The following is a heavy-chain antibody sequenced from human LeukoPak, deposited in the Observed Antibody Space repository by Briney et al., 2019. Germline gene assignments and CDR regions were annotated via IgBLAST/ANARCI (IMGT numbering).Heavy chain of an antibody. CDR1: GGTFSSYA. D-gene: IGHD2-2*02. CDR3: ARESVVPAAISAFDI. CDR2: IIPIFGTA. Sequence: ASVKVSCKASGGTFSSYAISWVRQAPGQGLEWMGGIIPIFGTANYAQKFQGRVTITADKSTSTAYMELSSLRSEDTAVYYCARESVVPAAISAFDIWGQGTMATVSS. J-gene: IGHJ3*02. V-gene: IGHV1-69*06.